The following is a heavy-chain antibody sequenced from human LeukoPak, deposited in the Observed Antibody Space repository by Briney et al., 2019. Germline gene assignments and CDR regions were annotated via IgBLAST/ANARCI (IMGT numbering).Heavy chain of an antibody. CDR1: GFTLSSYS. Sequence: GGSLRLSCAASGFTLSSYSMSWVRQAPGKGLVWVSAISGGGGSTYYADSVKGRFTISRDNAKNTLYLQVNSLRAKGTAVYYCAKDDVVPAAGGYYSYVMDVWAQRTTVTV. CDR2: ISGGGGST. D-gene: IGHD2-2*01. V-gene: IGHV3-23*01. CDR3: AKDDVVPAAGGYYSYVMDV. J-gene: IGHJ6*01.